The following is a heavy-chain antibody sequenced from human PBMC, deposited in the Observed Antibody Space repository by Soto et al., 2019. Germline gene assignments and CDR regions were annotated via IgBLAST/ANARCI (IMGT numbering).Heavy chain of an antibody. CDR3: ARSPSPYSEPSVGDS. CDR1: GGSFSGYY. D-gene: IGHD4-4*01. CDR2: INHSGST. Sequence: SETLSLTCAVYGGSFSGYYWSWIRQPPGKGLEWIGEINHSGSTNYNPSLKSRVTISVDTSKNQFSLKLSSVTAADTAVYYCARSPSPYSEPSVGDSWGQGTLVTVYS. V-gene: IGHV4-34*01. J-gene: IGHJ5*01.